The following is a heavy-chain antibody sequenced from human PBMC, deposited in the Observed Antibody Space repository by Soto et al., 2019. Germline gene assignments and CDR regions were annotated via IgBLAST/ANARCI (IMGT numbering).Heavy chain of an antibody. CDR1: GFIFRNFG. V-gene: IGHV3-30*03. Sequence: QVQLVESGGGVVQPGRSLRLSCAASGFIFRNFGMHWVRRAPGKGLEWVAVISGDGNEKYYQDSMKGRFTISRDNFNNTLYLQLNSLRPEDTAVYHCVQGASTAHQPRDSWGEGVLVTVSS. CDR3: VQGASTAHQPRDS. D-gene: IGHD1-26*01. J-gene: IGHJ4*02. CDR2: ISGDGNEK.